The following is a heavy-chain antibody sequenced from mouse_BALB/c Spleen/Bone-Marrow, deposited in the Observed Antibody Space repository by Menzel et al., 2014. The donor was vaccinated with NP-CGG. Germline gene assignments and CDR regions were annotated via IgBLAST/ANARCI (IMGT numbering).Heavy chain of an antibody. CDR3: ARYAWDFDY. J-gene: IGHJ2*01. Sequence: QVQLQQPGAELAKPGASVKMSCKASGYTFTSYWMHWVKQRPGQGLEWIGYINPSTGYTEYNQKFKDKATLTADKSSSTAYMQLSSLTSEDSAVYYCARYAWDFDYWGQGTTLTVSS. CDR1: GYTFTSYW. V-gene: IGHV1-7*01. CDR2: INPSTGYT. D-gene: IGHD4-1*01.